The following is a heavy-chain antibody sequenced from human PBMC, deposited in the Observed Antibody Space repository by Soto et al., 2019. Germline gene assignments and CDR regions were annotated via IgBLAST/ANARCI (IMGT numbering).Heavy chain of an antibody. CDR1: GFTFSSYG. J-gene: IGHJ3*02. Sequence: PGGSLRLSCAASGFTFSSYGMHWVRQAPGKGLEWVAVIWYDGSNKYYADSVKGRFTISRDNSKNTLYLQMNSLRAEDTAVYYCARDLLGPGLGIQLWSDAFDIWGQGTMVTVSS. V-gene: IGHV3-33*01. CDR3: ARDLLGPGLGIQLWSDAFDI. D-gene: IGHD5-18*01. CDR2: IWYDGSNK.